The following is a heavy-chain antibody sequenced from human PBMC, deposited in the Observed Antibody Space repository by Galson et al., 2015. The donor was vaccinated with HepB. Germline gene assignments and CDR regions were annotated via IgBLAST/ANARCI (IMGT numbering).Heavy chain of an antibody. CDR2: IYYSGST. CDR3: ARAGSWNPFDY. D-gene: IGHD6-13*01. CDR1: GGSISSYY. V-gene: IGHV4-59*01. J-gene: IGHJ4*02. Sequence: LSLTCTVSGGSISSYYWSWIRQPPGKGLEWIGYIYYSGSTNYNPSLKSRVTISVDTSKNQFSLKLSSVTAADTAVYYCARAGSWNPFDYWGQGTLVTVSS.